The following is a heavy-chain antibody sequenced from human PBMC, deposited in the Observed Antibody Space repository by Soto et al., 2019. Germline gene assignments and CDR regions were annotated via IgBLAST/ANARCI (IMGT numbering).Heavy chain of an antibody. CDR2: IHYSGSI. Sequence: QVQLQQSGPGLVKPSQTLSLTCTVSGGSISYEYYHWTWIRQSPGKGLEWIGYIHYSGSIIYNPSFKSQVTITVDTSKNQFSLQLSSVTAADTAVYFCAREDDGGDRDYYGLDVWGQGTTVTVSS. J-gene: IGHJ6*02. CDR1: GGSISYEYYH. V-gene: IGHV4-30-4*08. CDR3: AREDDGGDRDYYGLDV. D-gene: IGHD2-21*02.